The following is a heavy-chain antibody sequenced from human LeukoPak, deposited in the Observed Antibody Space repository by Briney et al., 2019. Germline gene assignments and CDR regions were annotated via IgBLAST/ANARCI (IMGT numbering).Heavy chain of an antibody. V-gene: IGHV4-59*01. CDR3: ASNNLDTCGLDH. J-gene: IGHJ4*02. D-gene: IGHD3/OR15-3a*01. CDR2: IYHSWST. CDR1: GGSISSFY. Sequence: SETLSLTCTVSGGSISSFYWTWIRQPPGKGLEWIGYIYHSWSTNYNPSLRSRVTISLDTSKKQFSLKLRSVTAADTAVYYCASNNLDTCGLDHRGQGTLVTVSS.